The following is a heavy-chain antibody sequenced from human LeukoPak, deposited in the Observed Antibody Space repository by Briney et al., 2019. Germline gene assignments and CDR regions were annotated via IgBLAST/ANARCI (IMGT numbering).Heavy chain of an antibody. CDR3: ARHNYYNFWNALNWFDP. V-gene: IGHV4-39*01. CDR1: GGSISSNSYY. Sequence: SETLSLTCSVSGGSISSNSYYWGWIRQPPGKGLEWIGSIYYSGSTYYNPSLKSRVIMSVDTSKNQFSLKLSSVTAADTALYYCARHNYYNFWNALNWFDPWGQGTLVTVSS. CDR2: IYYSGST. D-gene: IGHD3-3*01. J-gene: IGHJ5*02.